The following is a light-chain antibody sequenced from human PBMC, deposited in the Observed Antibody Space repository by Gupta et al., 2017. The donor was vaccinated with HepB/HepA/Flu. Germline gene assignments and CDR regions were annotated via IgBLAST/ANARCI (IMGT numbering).Light chain of an antibody. V-gene: IGKV1-5*03. J-gene: IGKJ4*01. CDR3: QQDNCPFA. CDR1: QSISSW. Sequence: QMTQSPSTLSASVGARVTITCRASQSISSWLAWYQQQPGKAPKVLNYTASRLESVVPSRFSGSGSATVSLLIISRLHPDYFASYYCQQDNCPFAFGRGTKVEIK. CDR2: TAS.